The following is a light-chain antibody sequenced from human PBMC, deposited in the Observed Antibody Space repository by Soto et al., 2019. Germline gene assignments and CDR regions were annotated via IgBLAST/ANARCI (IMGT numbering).Light chain of an antibody. J-gene: IGLJ1*01. V-gene: IGLV2-23*02. CDR2: EVS. CDR1: SSDVGSYNL. CDR3: CSYAGSSTYV. Sequence: QSVLTQPASVSGSPGQSITISCTGTSSDVGSYNLVSWYQQRPGKAPKLMIYEVSKRPSGVSNRFSGSKSGNTASLTISGLQAEDEADYYCCSYAGSSTYVFGTGTKVT.